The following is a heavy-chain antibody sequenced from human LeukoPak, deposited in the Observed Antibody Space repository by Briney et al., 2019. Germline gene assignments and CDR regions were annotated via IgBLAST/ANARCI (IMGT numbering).Heavy chain of an antibody. CDR3: TTDPPPSDAVTRRDY. J-gene: IGHJ4*02. Sequence: PGGSLRLSCAASGFTFSSYAMSWVRQAPGKGLEWVGRIKSKTDGGTTDYAAPVKGRFTISRDDSKNTLYLQMNSLKTEDTAVYYCTTDPPPSDAVTRRDYWGQGTLVTVSS. CDR2: IKSKTDGGTT. CDR1: GFTFSSYA. V-gene: IGHV3-15*01. D-gene: IGHD4-17*01.